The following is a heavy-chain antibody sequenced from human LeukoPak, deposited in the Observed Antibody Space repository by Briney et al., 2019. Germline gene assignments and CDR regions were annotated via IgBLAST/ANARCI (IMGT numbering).Heavy chain of an antibody. CDR3: ARDPKGGYSYGWGAFDI. CDR1: GFTFSSNA. J-gene: IGHJ3*02. CDR2: ISFDGSNK. Sequence: GGSLRLSCAASGFTFSSNAMHWVRQAPGKGLEWVAIISFDGSNKNYADSVKGRFTVSRDNSKSTLYLKMSSLTSEDTAVYYRARDPKGGYSYGWGAFDIWGHGTMVTVSS. D-gene: IGHD5-18*01. V-gene: IGHV3-30-3*01.